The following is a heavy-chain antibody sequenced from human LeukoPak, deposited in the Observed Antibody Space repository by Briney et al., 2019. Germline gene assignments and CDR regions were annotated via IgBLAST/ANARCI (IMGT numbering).Heavy chain of an antibody. J-gene: IGHJ4*02. D-gene: IGHD1-26*01. V-gene: IGHV1-69*04. CDR1: GGTFSSYA. Sequence: ASVKVSRKASGGTFSSYAISWVRQAPGQGLEWMGRIIPILGIANYAQKFQGRVTITADKSTSTAYMELSSLRPEDTAVYYCARDSGELLRFDYWGQGTLVTVSS. CDR2: IIPILGIA. CDR3: ARDSGELLRFDY.